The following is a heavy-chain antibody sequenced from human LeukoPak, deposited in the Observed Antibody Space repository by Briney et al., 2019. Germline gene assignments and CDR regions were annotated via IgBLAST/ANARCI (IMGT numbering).Heavy chain of an antibody. D-gene: IGHD6-13*01. CDR2: IKQDGSEK. Sequence: SGGSLRLSCAASGFTFSSYWMNWVRQAPGKGLEWVANIKQDGSEKKYVDSVKGRFTISRDNAKNSLYLQMNSLRAEDTAVYYCMTASRSSSWPHPTWGQGTLVTVSS. CDR1: GFTFSSYW. J-gene: IGHJ5*02. V-gene: IGHV3-7*01. CDR3: MTASRSSSWPHPT.